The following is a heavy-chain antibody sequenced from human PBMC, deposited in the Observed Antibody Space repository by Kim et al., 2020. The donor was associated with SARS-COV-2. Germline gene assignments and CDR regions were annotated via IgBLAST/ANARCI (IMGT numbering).Heavy chain of an antibody. D-gene: IGHD6-19*01. V-gene: IGHV4-39*01. Sequence: NPSLKSRVTISVDTSKNQFSLKLSSVTAADTAVYYCSGCSWDYYYGMDVWGQGTTVTVSS. J-gene: IGHJ6*02. CDR3: SGCSWDYYYGMDV.